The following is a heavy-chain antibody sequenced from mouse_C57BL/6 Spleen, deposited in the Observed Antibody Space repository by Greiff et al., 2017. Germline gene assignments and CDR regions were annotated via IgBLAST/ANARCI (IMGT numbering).Heavy chain of an antibody. CDR3: ARSGSSDYYAMDY. J-gene: IGHJ4*01. Sequence: QVQLQQPGAELVMPGASVTLSCKASGYTFTSYWMHWVKQRPGQGFEWIGEIDPSDSYTNYNQKFKGKSTLTVDKSSSTAYMQLSSLTSEDSAVYYCARSGSSDYYAMDYWGQGTSVTVSS. CDR1: GYTFTSYW. CDR2: IDPSDSYT. D-gene: IGHD1-1*01. V-gene: IGHV1-69*01.